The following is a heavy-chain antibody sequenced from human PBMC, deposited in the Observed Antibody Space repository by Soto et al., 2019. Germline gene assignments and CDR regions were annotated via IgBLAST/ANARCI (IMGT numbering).Heavy chain of an antibody. Sequence: SETLSLTCTVSGGSISSYYWSWIRQPPGKGLEWIGYIYYSGSTNYNPSLKSRVTISVDTSKNQFSLKLSSVTAVDTAVYYCARDRGSSSAGLQYYYYYYGMDVWGQGTTVTVSS. CDR2: IYYSGST. CDR1: GGSISSYY. D-gene: IGHD6-6*01. V-gene: IGHV4-59*01. J-gene: IGHJ6*02. CDR3: ARDRGSSSAGLQYYYYYYGMDV.